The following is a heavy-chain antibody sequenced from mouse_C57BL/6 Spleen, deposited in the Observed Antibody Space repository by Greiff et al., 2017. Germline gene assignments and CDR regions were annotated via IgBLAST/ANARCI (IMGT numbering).Heavy chain of an antibody. CDR1: GFTFSDYG. J-gene: IGHJ2*01. CDR2: ISSGSSTI. CDR3: AMPPYYGSSYFDC. D-gene: IGHD1-1*01. Sequence: EVQLVESGGGLVKPGGSLKLSCAASGFTFSDYGMHWVRQAPEKGLEWVAYISSGSSTIYYADTVKGRFTISRDNAKNTLFLQMTSLRSEDTAMCYCAMPPYYGSSYFDCRGQSTTLTVSS. V-gene: IGHV5-17*01.